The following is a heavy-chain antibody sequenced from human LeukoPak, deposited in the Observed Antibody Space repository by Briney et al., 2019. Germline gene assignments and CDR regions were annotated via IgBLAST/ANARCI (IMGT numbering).Heavy chain of an antibody. Sequence: ASVKVSCKASGYTFTGYYMHWVRQAPGQGLEWMGRINPNSGGTNYAQEFQGRVTMTRDASISTAYMELSRLRSDDTAVYYCARGGVYDYVWGSYRQPDFWGQGTLVTVSS. V-gene: IGHV1-2*06. CDR1: GYTFTGYY. CDR2: INPNSGGT. CDR3: ARGGVYDYVWGSYRQPDF. J-gene: IGHJ4*02. D-gene: IGHD3-16*02.